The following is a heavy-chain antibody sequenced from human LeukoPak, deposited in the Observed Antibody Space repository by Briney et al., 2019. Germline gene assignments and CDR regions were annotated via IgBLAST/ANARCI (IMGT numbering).Heavy chain of an antibody. CDR2: IIPMFGAT. CDR1: GGTFRSFT. J-gene: IGHJ4*02. V-gene: IGHV1-69*01. CDR3: ARGPGGSPAPFRFDY. D-gene: IGHD1-26*01. Sequence: ASVKVSCKASGGTFRSFTINWVRQAPGQGLEWMGGIIPMFGATNYAQKFQGRVTITADESTSTAYMELSSLRSEDTAVYFCARGPGGSPAPFRFDYWGQGALVTVSS.